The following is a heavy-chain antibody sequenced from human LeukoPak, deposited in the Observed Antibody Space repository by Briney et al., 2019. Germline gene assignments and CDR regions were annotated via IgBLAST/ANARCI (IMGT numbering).Heavy chain of an antibody. D-gene: IGHD4-17*01. CDR1: GFTFSIYG. Sequence: GGCLRLSCAGSGFTFSIYGIHWVRQAPGKGLEWVAVISYDGSNKYYADSVKGRFTISRDNSNNTLYLQMNSLRVEDTAVYYCARGLNRYFTTVTPLGDYWGQGTPVTVSS. CDR2: ISYDGSNK. CDR3: ARGLNRYFTTVTPLGDY. J-gene: IGHJ4*02. V-gene: IGHV3-30-3*01.